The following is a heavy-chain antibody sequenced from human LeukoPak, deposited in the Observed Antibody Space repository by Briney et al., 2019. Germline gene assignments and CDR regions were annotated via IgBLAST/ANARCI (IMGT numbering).Heavy chain of an antibody. Sequence: ASVKVSCKASGYTFTGYYMHWVRQAPGQGLEWMGWINPNSGGTNYAQKFQGRVTMTRDTSISTAYMELSRLRSDDTAVYYCSRALGVQLWAATDYWGQGTLVTVSS. CDR2: INPNSGGT. CDR1: GYTFTGYY. J-gene: IGHJ4*02. D-gene: IGHD5-18*01. CDR3: SRALGVQLWAATDY. V-gene: IGHV1-2*02.